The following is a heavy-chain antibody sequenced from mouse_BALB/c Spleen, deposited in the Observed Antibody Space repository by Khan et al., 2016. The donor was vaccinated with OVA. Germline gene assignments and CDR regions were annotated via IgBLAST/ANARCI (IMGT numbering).Heavy chain of an antibody. CDR3: ARDRIDY. J-gene: IGHJ2*01. CDR2: INPSAGYT. Sequence: QVQLQQSGAELAKPGASVKMSCKASGYTFTSYWMHWVKQRPGQGLEWIGYINPSAGYTDYNQKFKDKATLTADKSSSTAYTQLNSLTSEDSAVYYCARDRIDYWGQGTTLTVSS. CDR1: GYTFTSYW. V-gene: IGHV1-7*01.